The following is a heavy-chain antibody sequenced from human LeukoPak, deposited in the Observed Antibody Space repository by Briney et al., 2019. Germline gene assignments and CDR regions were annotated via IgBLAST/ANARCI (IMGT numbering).Heavy chain of an antibody. CDR3: AKDHYGSGTALDI. D-gene: IGHD3-10*01. V-gene: IGHV3-11*01. CDR1: GFTFSDYY. Sequence: GGSLRLSCAASGFTFSDYYMSWIRQAPGKGLEWVSYISSSGSTVYYADSVKGRFTISRDNSKNTLYLQMNSLRAEDTAVYYCAKDHYGSGTALDIWGQGTMVTVSS. CDR2: ISSSGSTV. J-gene: IGHJ3*02.